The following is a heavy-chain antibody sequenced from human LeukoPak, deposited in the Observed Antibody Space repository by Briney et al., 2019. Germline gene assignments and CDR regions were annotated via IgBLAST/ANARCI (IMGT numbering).Heavy chain of an antibody. J-gene: IGHJ4*02. Sequence: GESLKISCKGSGYSFTNYWIGWVRQMPGKGLEWMGIIYPGDSDTRYSPSFQGQVTISADKSISTAYLQWSSLKASDTAMYYCARHEGYCSSTSCLYYFDYWGQGTLVTVSS. D-gene: IGHD2-2*01. V-gene: IGHV5-51*01. CDR3: ARHEGYCSSTSCLYYFDY. CDR2: IYPGDSDT. CDR1: GYSFTNYW.